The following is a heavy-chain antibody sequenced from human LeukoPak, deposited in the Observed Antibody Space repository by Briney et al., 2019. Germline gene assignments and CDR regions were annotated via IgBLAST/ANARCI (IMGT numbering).Heavy chain of an antibody. D-gene: IGHD3-22*01. Sequence: ASVKVSCKAFGYTFTSNYMHWVRQAPGQGLEWMGIINPSGGSTTYAQKFQGRVTMTRDTSTSTVYMELSSLRSEDTAVYYCARAYYHDSSDYYFPLDYWGQGTLVTVSS. V-gene: IGHV1-46*01. CDR3: ARAYYHDSSDYYFPLDY. CDR2: INPSGGST. CDR1: GYTFTSNY. J-gene: IGHJ4*02.